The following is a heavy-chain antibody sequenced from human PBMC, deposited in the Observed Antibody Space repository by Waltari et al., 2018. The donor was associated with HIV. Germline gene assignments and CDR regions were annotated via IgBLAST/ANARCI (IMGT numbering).Heavy chain of an antibody. CDR1: GFPFSSYS. Sequence: EVQLVESGGGLVQPGGSLRLSCAASGFPFSSYSMTWVRQAPGKGLEWVSYISSSSSTIYYADSVKGRFTISRDNAKNSLYLQMNSLRAEDTAVYYCARVSGYSGPEEFGWGQGTLVTVSS. V-gene: IGHV3-48*04. J-gene: IGHJ4*02. CDR3: ARVSGYSGPEEFG. D-gene: IGHD5-12*01. CDR2: ISSSSSTI.